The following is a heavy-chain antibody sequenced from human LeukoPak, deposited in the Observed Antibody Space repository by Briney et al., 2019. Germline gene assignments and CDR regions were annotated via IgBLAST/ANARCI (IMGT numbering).Heavy chain of an antibody. CDR1: GFTFSSYA. V-gene: IGHV3-30*18. Sequence: GGSLRLSCAASGFTFSSYAMSWVRQAPGKELEWVAVISYDGSNKYYADSVKGRFTISRDNSKNTLYLQMNSLRAEDTAVYYCAKANDYGDYWWFDYWGQGTLVTVSS. CDR2: ISYDGSNK. D-gene: IGHD4-17*01. CDR3: AKANDYGDYWWFDY. J-gene: IGHJ4*02.